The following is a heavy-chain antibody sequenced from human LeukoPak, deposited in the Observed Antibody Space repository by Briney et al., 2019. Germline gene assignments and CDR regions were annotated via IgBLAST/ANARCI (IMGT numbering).Heavy chain of an antibody. CDR1: GGSISTYY. Sequence: SETLSLTCTVSGGSISTYYWSWIRQPPGRGLECIGYISYSGSTNYNPSLKSRVTISVDTSKNQFSLKLSSVTAADTAVYHCARDRELSSSYYYAMDVWGQGTTVTVSS. J-gene: IGHJ6*02. D-gene: IGHD6-13*01. V-gene: IGHV4-59*01. CDR2: ISYSGST. CDR3: ARDRELSSSYYYAMDV.